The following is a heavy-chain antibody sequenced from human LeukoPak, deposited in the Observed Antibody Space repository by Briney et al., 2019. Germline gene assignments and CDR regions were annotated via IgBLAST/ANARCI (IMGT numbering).Heavy chain of an antibody. J-gene: IGHJ4*02. D-gene: IGHD1-26*01. CDR2: IYPGDSET. Sequence: GESLKISCKGSGYIFSTYWIAWLSHMPGKSLKWMGVIYPGDSETRYSPSFQGQVTISADKSISTAYLQWSSLKASDTAVYYCARIMVGATGDYWGQGTLVTVSS. V-gene: IGHV5-51*01. CDR1: GYIFSTYW. CDR3: ARIMVGATGDY.